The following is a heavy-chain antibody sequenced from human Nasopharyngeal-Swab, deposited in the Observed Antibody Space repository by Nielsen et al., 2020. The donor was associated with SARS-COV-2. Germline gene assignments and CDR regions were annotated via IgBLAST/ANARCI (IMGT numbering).Heavy chain of an antibody. J-gene: IGHJ3*02. D-gene: IGHD5-18*01. CDR3: AREWIQLWPDAFDI. CDR2: INPSGGST. Sequence: WVRQAPGQGLEWMGIINPSGGSTSYAQKFQGRVTMTRDTSTSTVYMELSSLRSEDTAVYYCAREWIQLWPDAFDIWGQGTMVPSPQ. V-gene: IGHV1-46*01.